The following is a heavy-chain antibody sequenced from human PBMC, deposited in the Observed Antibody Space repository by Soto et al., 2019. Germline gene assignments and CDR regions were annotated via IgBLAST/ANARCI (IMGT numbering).Heavy chain of an antibody. CDR2: FYTDGSR. CDR3: TREDYYGSKMHGMDV. Sequence: EVQLVESGGGLIQPGGSLRLSCAASGFSVSSNYMSWVRQAPGKGLEWVSVFYTDGSRYYADSVKGRCTMSRDTSKNTLSLQMNSLRAEDTAVYYCTREDYYGSKMHGMDVWGQGTTVTVSS. CDR1: GFSVSSNY. J-gene: IGHJ6*02. V-gene: IGHV3-53*01. D-gene: IGHD3-22*01.